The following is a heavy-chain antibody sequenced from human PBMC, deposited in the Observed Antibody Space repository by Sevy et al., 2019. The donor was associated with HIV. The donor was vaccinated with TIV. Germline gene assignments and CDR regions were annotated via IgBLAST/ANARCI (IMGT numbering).Heavy chain of an antibody. D-gene: IGHD3-22*01. CDR3: ARVQDYYDSSGPQGSAI. CDR2: IIPIFGTA. Sequence: ASVKVSCKASGGTFSSYAISWVRQAPGQGLEWMGGIIPIFGTANYAQKFQGRVTITADKSMSTAYMELSSLRSEDTAVYYCARVQDYYDSSGPQGSAIWGQGTMVTVSS. J-gene: IGHJ3*02. CDR1: GGTFSSYA. V-gene: IGHV1-69*06.